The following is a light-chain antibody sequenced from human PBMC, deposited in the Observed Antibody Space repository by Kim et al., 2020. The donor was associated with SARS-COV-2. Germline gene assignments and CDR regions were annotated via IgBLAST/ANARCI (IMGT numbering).Light chain of an antibody. Sequence: SYELTQPPSVSVAPGKAATVTCGANNIGNKYVHWYQQKPGQDPVLVIYSNTDRPSGIPERFSGSNSGNTATLTITRVEAGDEADYYCQVWDVTSDHHVFGTGTKVTVL. J-gene: IGLJ1*01. CDR3: QVWDVTSDHHV. V-gene: IGLV3-21*04. CDR1: NIGNKY. CDR2: SNT.